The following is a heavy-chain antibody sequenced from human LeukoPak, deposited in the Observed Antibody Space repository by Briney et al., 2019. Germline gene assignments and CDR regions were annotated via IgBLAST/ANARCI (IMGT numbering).Heavy chain of an antibody. CDR3: AGSESSSPRRAFHI. Sequence: GGSLRLSCAVSGFDVSNNYMVWVRQAPGKSLEWVSGMFRAGTTYYADSVKGRFTISRDTSKNTVYLQMNSLRPDDTAVYYCAGSESSSPRRAFHIWGLGTLVTVSS. CDR1: GFDVSNNY. CDR2: MFRAGTT. J-gene: IGHJ3*02. V-gene: IGHV3-66*02. D-gene: IGHD6-6*01.